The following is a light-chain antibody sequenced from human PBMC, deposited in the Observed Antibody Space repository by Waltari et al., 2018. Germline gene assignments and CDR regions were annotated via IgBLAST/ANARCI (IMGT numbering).Light chain of an antibody. CDR1: ESIGKY. Sequence: EIVLTQSPGTLSLSPGERATLSCRASESIGKYLAWYQQRPCQAPGLVMFHASDRATGIADRFSGSGSGTDFSLTISRLEPEDFAVYYCQKYNRLPATFGQGTKVEIK. J-gene: IGKJ1*01. V-gene: IGKV3-20*01. CDR2: HAS. CDR3: QKYNRLPAT.